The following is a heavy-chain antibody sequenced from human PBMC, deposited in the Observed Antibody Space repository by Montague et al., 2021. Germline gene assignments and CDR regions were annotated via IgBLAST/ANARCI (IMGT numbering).Heavy chain of an antibody. Sequence: SLRLSCAASGFTFSRYAMHWVRQAPGKGLEWVAVIRDDGSNKYYVDSVKGRFTISRDNSKNTLYVQMNSLRAEDTAVYYCARGLSAVGGSLPRDYWGQGTLVTVSS. CDR3: ARGLSAVGGSLPRDY. CDR2: IRDDGSNK. V-gene: IGHV3-33*01. J-gene: IGHJ4*02. CDR1: GFTFSRYA. D-gene: IGHD2-15*01.